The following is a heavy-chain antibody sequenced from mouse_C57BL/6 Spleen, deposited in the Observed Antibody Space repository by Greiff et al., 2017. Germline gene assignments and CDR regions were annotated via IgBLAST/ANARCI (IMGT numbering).Heavy chain of an antibody. CDR3: ARGRVTTGPYFDY. CDR2: IDPSDSYT. Sequence: QVQLKQPGAELVKPGASVKLSCKASGYTFTSYWMQWVKQRPGQGLEWIGEIDPSDSYTNYNQKFKGKATLTVDTSSSTAYMQLSSLTSEDSAVYYCARGRVTTGPYFDYWGQGTTLTVSS. CDR1: GYTFTSYW. D-gene: IGHD2-2*01. V-gene: IGHV1-50*01. J-gene: IGHJ2*01.